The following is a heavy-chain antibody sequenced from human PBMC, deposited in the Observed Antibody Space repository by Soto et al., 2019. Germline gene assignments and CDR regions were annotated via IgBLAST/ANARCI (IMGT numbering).Heavy chain of an antibody. CDR3: ARRRDGEYSSSGSMDV. CDR2: IYYSGST. CDR1: GGSISSSSYY. Sequence: LSLTCTVSGGSISSSSYYWGWIRQPPGKGLEWIGSIYYSGSTYYNPSLKSRVTISVDTSKNQFSLRLSSVTAADTAVYYCARRRDGEYSSSGSMDVWGQGTTVTVSS. J-gene: IGHJ6*02. D-gene: IGHD6-6*01. V-gene: IGHV4-39*01.